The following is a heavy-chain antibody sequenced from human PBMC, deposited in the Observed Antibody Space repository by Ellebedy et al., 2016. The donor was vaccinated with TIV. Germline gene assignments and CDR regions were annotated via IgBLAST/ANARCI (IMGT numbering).Heavy chain of an antibody. CDR1: GGSISRSSYY. J-gene: IGHJ5*02. V-gene: IGHV4-39*01. D-gene: IGHD3-10*01. CDR2: IYYTGST. Sequence: SETLSLTCTVFGGSISRSSYYWGWIRQSPPKGLEWIGSIYYTGSTFYNPSLKSRVTISVDTSKSPFSLRLTSVTAADTAVYYCARWFGELLYVRWFDPWGQGTLVTVSS. CDR3: ARWFGELLYVRWFDP.